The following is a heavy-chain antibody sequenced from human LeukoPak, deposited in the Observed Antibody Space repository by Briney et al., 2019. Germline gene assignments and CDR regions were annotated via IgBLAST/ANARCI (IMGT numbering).Heavy chain of an antibody. CDR1: GSAFSSDW. CDR2: INSDGSST. D-gene: IGHD6-13*01. CDR3: ASRWWYFDL. J-gene: IGHJ2*01. V-gene: IGHV3-74*03. Sequence: GGSLRLSCAASGSAFSSDWMHWVRQAPGKGLVWVSRINSDGSSTTYADSVKGRFTISRDNAKNTLYLQMNSLRAEDTALYYCASRWWYFDLWGRGTLVTVSS.